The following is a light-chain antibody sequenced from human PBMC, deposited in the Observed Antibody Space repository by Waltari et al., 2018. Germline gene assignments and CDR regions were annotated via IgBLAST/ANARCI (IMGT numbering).Light chain of an antibody. CDR3: QSYDTTLSAVV. J-gene: IGLJ2*01. Sequence: QSVLTQPPSVSGAPGQRVTISCSGTKSNIGADFDVHWYQQVPGTAPKLPLSSLSNRPAGVSDRFSGFKSGASASRVITGLQAEDEAMYYCQSYDTTLSAVVFGGGTRLTV. CDR2: SLS. V-gene: IGLV1-40*01. CDR1: KSNIGADFD.